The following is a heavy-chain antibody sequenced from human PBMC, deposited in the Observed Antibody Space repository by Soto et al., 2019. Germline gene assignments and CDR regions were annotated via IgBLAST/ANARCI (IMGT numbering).Heavy chain of an antibody. V-gene: IGHV3-53*02. J-gene: IGHJ4*02. CDR3: ASLAYSSSSQQDY. Sequence: EVQLVETGGGLIQPGGSLRLSCAASGFTVSSNYMSWVRQAPGKGLAWVSVIYSGGSTYYADSVKGRFTISRDNSKNTLYLQMNSLRAEDTAVYYCASLAYSSSSQQDYWGQGTLVTVSS. D-gene: IGHD6-13*01. CDR2: IYSGGST. CDR1: GFTVSSNY.